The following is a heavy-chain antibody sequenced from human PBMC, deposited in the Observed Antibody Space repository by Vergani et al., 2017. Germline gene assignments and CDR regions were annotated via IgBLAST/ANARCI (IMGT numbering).Heavy chain of an antibody. D-gene: IGHD1-26*01. CDR1: GGTFSSYA. V-gene: IGHV1-69*01. Sequence: QVQLVQSGAEVKKPGSSVKVSCKASGGTFSSYAISWVRQAPGQGLEWMGGIIPIFGTANYAQTFQGRVTITADESTSTAYMELSSLRSEDTAVYYCARDLVGGSYRYYYYYGMDVWGQGTTVTVSS. J-gene: IGHJ6*02. CDR2: IIPIFGTA. CDR3: ARDLVGGSYRYYYYYGMDV.